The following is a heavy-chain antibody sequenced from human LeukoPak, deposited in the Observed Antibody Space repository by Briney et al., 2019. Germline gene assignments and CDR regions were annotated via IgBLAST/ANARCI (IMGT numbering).Heavy chain of an antibody. V-gene: IGHV4-39*01. CDR3: ARHRSGYLPEPGHYYMDV. D-gene: IGHD3-3*01. CDR2: IYYSGST. CDR1: GGSISSSSYY. J-gene: IGHJ6*03. Sequence: SETLSLTCTVSGGSISSSSYYWGWVRQPPGKGLEWIGSIYYSGSTYYNPSLKSRVTISVDTSKNQFSLKLSSVTAADTAVYYCARHRSGYLPEPGHYYMDVWGKGTTVTVSS.